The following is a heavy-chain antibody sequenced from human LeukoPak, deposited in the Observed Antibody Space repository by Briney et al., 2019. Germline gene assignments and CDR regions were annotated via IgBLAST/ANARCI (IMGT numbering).Heavy chain of an antibody. Sequence: SVKVSCKASGGTFSSYAISWVRQAPGQGLEWMGGIIPIFGTANYAQKFQGRATITADESTSTAYMELSSLRSEDTAVYYCARERSPDYYYGMDVWGQGTTATVSS. V-gene: IGHV1-69*13. CDR2: IIPIFGTA. CDR1: GGTFSSYA. D-gene: IGHD1-26*01. J-gene: IGHJ6*02. CDR3: ARERSPDYYYGMDV.